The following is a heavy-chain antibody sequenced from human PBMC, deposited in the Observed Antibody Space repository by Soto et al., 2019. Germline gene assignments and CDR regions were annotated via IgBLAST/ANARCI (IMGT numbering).Heavy chain of an antibody. J-gene: IGHJ4*02. D-gene: IGHD2-8*01. Sequence: QVQLVQSGAEVKKPGSSVKVSCKASGGTFSSYAISWVRQAPGQGLEWMGGIIPIFGTANYAQKFQGRVTITADESTSTAYMELSSLRSEDTAVYYCAKDLGHIVLMVYAIPPYFDYWGQGTLVTVSS. CDR1: GGTFSSYA. V-gene: IGHV1-69*01. CDR2: IIPIFGTA. CDR3: AKDLGHIVLMVYAIPPYFDY.